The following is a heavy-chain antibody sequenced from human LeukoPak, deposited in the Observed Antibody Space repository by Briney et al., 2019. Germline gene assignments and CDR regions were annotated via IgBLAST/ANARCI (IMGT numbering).Heavy chain of an antibody. Sequence: PSETLSLTCTVSGGSISSYYWSLIRQPPGKGLEWIGYIYYSGSTNYNPSLKSRVTISVDTSKNQFSLKLSSVTAADTAMYYCARVSRGNSVGGDYWGQGTLVTVSS. CDR1: GGSISSYY. CDR2: IYYSGST. V-gene: IGHV4-59*01. J-gene: IGHJ4*02. D-gene: IGHD4-23*01. CDR3: ARVSRGNSVGGDY.